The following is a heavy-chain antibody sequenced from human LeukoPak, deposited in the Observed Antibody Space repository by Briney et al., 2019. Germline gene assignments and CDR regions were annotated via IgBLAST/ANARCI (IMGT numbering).Heavy chain of an antibody. CDR1: GFTLSSYG. J-gene: IGHJ4*02. CDR2: ISYDGSNK. D-gene: IGHD3-22*01. Sequence: GGSLRLSCAASGFTLSSYGMHWVRQAPGKGLEWVAVISYDGSNKYYADSVKGRFTISRDNSKNTLYLQMNSLRAEDTAVYYCAKASQPGAYYCDSSGYFDYWGQGTLVTVSS. V-gene: IGHV3-30*18. CDR3: AKASQPGAYYCDSSGYFDY.